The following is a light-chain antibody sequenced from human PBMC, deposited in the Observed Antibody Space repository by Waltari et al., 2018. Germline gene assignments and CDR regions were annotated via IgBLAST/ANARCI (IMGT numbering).Light chain of an antibody. J-gene: IGKJ2*01. CDR2: AAS. CDR1: QSISSY. V-gene: IGKV1-39*01. CDR3: QQSYSTLYT. Sequence: DIQMTQSPSSLSASVGARVTITFRASQSISSYLNWYQQKPGKAPKLLIYAASSLQSGVPSRFSGSGSGTDFTLTISSLQPEDFATYYCQQSYSTLYTFGQGTKLEIK.